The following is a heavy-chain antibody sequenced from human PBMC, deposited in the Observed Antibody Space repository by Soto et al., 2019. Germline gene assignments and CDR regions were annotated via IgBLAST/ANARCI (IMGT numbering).Heavy chain of an antibody. D-gene: IGHD2-21*01. Sequence: AVKVSCTASVYTFTIYGISCVRQAPGQGLEWMGWISAYNGNTNYAQKLQGRVTMTTGTSTSTAYMELRSLRSDDTAVYYCARGRWAYDYWGQGTLVTVSA. CDR2: ISAYNGNT. J-gene: IGHJ4*02. CDR1: VYTFTIYG. CDR3: ARGRWAYDY. V-gene: IGHV1-18*01.